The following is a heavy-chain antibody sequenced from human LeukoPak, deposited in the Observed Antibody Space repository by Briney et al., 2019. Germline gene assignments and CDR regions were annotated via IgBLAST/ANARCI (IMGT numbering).Heavy chain of an antibody. CDR1: DFTVSSNF. CDR3: ARESNYRGFDP. D-gene: IGHD4-11*01. V-gene: IGHV3-53*01. Sequence: GGSLRLSCAASDFTVSSNFMSWVRQAPGKGLEWVSVIYSGGSTYYTDSVKGRFTISRDNTKGSLFLQLNSLRAEDTAVYYCARESNYRGFDPWGQGTLVTVSS. J-gene: IGHJ5*02. CDR2: IYSGGST.